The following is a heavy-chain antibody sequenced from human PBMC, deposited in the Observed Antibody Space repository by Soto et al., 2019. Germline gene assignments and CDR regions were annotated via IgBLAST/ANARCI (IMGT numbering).Heavy chain of an antibody. CDR3: AKDVAVSYGMDV. CDR1: GFTFSSYA. D-gene: IGHD6-19*01. CDR2: ISGSGGST. Sequence: EVQLLEAGGGLGQPGGSLRLSCAASGFTFSSYAMSWVRQAPGKGLEWVAAISGSGGSTYYADSVKGRFTISRDNSKNTRYLQMNSLRAEDTAVYYCAKDVAVSYGMDVWGQGTTVTVSS. J-gene: IGHJ6*02. V-gene: IGHV3-23*01.